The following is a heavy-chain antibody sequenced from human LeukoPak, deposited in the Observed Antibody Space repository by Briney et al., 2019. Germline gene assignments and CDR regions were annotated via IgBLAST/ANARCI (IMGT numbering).Heavy chain of an antibody. D-gene: IGHD2-15*01. Sequence: GGSLRLSCSASGFTFSSYAMHRVRQAPGKGLEWVSGITASGGRTFYGDSVRGRFTMSRDNSKNTVYLQMNSLRVDDTAVYYCARRDIVVVVSASDYWGQGTLVTVSS. J-gene: IGHJ4*02. CDR1: GFTFSSYA. V-gene: IGHV3-23*01. CDR3: ARRDIVVVVSASDY. CDR2: ITASGGRT.